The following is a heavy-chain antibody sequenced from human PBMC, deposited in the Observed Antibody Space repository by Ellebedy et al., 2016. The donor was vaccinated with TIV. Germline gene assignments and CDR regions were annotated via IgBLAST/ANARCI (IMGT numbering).Heavy chain of an antibody. CDR2: ISGSGGNT. CDR3: PRRSRGPPYYFDV. J-gene: IGHJ4*02. D-gene: IGHD3-10*01. CDR1: GLTFSSHP. Sequence: GESLKISCAASGLTFSSHPMSWVRQAPGKGLEWVSSISGSGGNTYYADSVKGRFTISRDNSKDTLYLQVNSLRAEDTAVYYCPRRSRGPPYYFDVWGEGTLVTVSS. V-gene: IGHV3-23*01.